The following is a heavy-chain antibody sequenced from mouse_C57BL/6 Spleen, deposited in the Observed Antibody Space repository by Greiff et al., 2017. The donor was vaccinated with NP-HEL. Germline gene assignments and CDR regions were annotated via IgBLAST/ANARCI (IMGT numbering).Heavy chain of an antibody. V-gene: IGHV1-82*01. Sequence: QVQLQQSGPELVKPGASVKISCKASGYAFSSSWMNWVKQRPGKGLEWIGRIYPGDGDTNYNGKFKGKATLTADKSTSTAYMQLSSLTSEDSAVYFCGRGRYYFDDWGQGTTLTVSS. CDR1: GYAFSSSW. J-gene: IGHJ2*01. CDR2: IYPGDGDT. CDR3: GRGRYYFDD.